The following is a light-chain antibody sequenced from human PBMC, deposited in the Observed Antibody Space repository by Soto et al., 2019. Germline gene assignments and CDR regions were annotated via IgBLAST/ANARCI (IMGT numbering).Light chain of an antibody. CDR1: SGFLASSY. J-gene: IGLJ2*01. CDR3: QSYDPNTLV. CDR2: EDS. V-gene: IGLV6-57*04. Sequence: LTQPHSVSESPGKTVTISCTRSSGFLASSYVQWYQQRPGSAPTTVIYEDSQRPSGVPDRFSGSIDSSSNSASLTISGLKTEDEADYYCQSYDPNTLVFGGGTKLTVL.